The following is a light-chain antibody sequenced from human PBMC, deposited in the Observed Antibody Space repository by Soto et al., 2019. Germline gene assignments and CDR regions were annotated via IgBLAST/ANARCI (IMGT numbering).Light chain of an antibody. Sequence: QSALTQPASVSGSPGQSITISCTGTSSDVGGYNYVSWYQQHPAKAPKLMIYEVNNRPSGVSNRFSGSKSGNTASLTISGLQAEDEADYYCSPYTSSSPFVFGTGTKVTVL. CDR1: SSDVGGYNY. J-gene: IGLJ1*01. CDR2: EVN. V-gene: IGLV2-14*01. CDR3: SPYTSSSPFV.